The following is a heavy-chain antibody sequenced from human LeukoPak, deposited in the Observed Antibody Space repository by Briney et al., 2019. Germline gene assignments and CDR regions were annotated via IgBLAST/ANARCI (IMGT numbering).Heavy chain of an antibody. J-gene: IGHJ4*02. V-gene: IGHV4-39*01. CDR2: IYYSGST. D-gene: IGHD6-19*01. CDR1: GGSISSSSYY. CDR3: ASGLVPLFDY. Sequence: SETLSLTCTVCGGSISSSSYYLGWIRQPPGKGLEWIGSIYYSGSTYYNPSLKSRVTISVDTSKNQFSLKLSSVTAADTAVYYCASGLVPLFDYWGQGTLVTVSS.